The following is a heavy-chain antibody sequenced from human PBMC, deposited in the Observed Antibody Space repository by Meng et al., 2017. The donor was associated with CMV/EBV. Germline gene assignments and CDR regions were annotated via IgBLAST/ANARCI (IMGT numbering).Heavy chain of an antibody. J-gene: IGHJ4*02. Sequence: GGSLRLSCAASGFTFDDYAMHWVRQAPGEGLEWVSGISWNSGSIGYADSVKGRFTISRDNAKNSLYLQMNSLRAEDTAVYYCASRIAAADPFDYWGQGTLVTVSS. CDR3: ASRIAAADPFDY. D-gene: IGHD6-13*01. CDR2: ISWNSGSI. CDR1: GFTFDDYA. V-gene: IGHV3-9*01.